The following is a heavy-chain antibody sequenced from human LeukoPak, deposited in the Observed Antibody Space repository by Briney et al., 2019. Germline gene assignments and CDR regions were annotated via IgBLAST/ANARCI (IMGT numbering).Heavy chain of an antibody. CDR2: IYSGGST. CDR1: GFTVSSNY. J-gene: IGHJ4*02. Sequence: GALRLSCAASGFTVSSNYMSWVRQAPGKGLEWVSVIYSGGSTYYAGSVKGRFTISRDNSKNTLYLQMNSLRAEDTAVYYCAKATQLGVFGYWGQGTLVTVSS. CDR3: AKATQLGVFGY. V-gene: IGHV3-53*01. D-gene: IGHD6-6*01.